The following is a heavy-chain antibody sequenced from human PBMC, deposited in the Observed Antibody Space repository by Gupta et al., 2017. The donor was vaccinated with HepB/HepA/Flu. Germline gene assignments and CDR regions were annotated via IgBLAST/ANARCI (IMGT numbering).Heavy chain of an antibody. D-gene: IGHD6-19*01. CDR2: ITGSGDTT. Sequence: EVQLLASGGGLVQPGGSLRLSCTPSRFPFSSYAIGWVRQAPGEGLEWVSAITGSGDTTYYADSVRGRFTISRDNSKNTLYLQMNSLRVEDTAVYYCAKRSFISSGWFDYWGQGTLVTVSS. CDR3: AKRSFISSGWFDY. CDR1: RFPFSSYA. V-gene: IGHV3-23*01. J-gene: IGHJ4*02.